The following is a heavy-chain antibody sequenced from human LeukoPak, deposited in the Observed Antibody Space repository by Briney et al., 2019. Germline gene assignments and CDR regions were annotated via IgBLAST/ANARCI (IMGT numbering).Heavy chain of an antibody. Sequence: SETLSLTCTVSGDSISSYYWSWIRQPAGKGLEWIGRIYTSGSTNYNPSLESRVTMSVDTSKNQFSLKLSSVTAADTAVYYCARGPFDSSGYYYENWFDPWGQGTLVTASS. CDR1: GDSISSYY. V-gene: IGHV4-4*07. CDR3: ARGPFDSSGYYYENWFDP. CDR2: IYTSGST. J-gene: IGHJ5*02. D-gene: IGHD3-22*01.